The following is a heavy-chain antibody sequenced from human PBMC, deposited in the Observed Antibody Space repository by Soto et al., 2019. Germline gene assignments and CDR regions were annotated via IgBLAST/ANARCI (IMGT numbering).Heavy chain of an antibody. D-gene: IGHD2-2*01. J-gene: IGHJ5*02. CDR1: GYSFTSYW. Sequence: GESLKISCKGSGYSFTSYWIGWVRQMPGKGLEWMGIIYPGDSDTRYSPSFQGQVTISADKSISTAYLQWSSLKASDTAMYYCARSGLYCSSTSCYVWFDPWGQGTLVTVSS. CDR3: ARSGLYCSSTSCYVWFDP. V-gene: IGHV5-51*01. CDR2: IYPGDSDT.